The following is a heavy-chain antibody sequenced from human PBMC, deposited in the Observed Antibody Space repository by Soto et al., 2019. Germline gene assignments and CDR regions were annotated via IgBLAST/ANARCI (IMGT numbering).Heavy chain of an antibody. D-gene: IGHD1-26*01. J-gene: IGHJ4*02. CDR2: ISAYNGNT. V-gene: IGHV1-18*04. CDR1: GDTFTRNY. CDR3: ARGEPMGDY. Sequence: ASVKVSCKACGDTFTRNYIHWVRQAPGQGLEWMGWISAYNGNTNYAQKLQGRVTMTTDTSTSTAYMELRSLRSDDTAVYYCARGEPMGDYWGQGTLVTVSS.